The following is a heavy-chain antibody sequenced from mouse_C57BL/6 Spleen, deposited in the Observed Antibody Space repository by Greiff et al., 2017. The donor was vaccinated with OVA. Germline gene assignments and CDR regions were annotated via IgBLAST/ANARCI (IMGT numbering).Heavy chain of an antibody. V-gene: IGHV3-6*01. CDR3: ARAEDGYMYYFDY. CDR1: GYSITSGYY. Sequence: EVKLVESGPGLVKPSQSLSLTCSVTGYSITSGYYWNWIRQFPGNKLEWMGYISYDGSNNYNPSLKNRISITRDTSKNQFFLKLNSVTTEDTATYYCARAEDGYMYYFDYWGQGTTLTVSS. D-gene: IGHD2-3*01. CDR2: ISYDGSN. J-gene: IGHJ2*01.